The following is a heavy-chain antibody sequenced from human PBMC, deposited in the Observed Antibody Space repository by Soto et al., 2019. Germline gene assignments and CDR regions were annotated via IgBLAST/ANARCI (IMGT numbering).Heavy chain of an antibody. J-gene: IGHJ4*02. CDR3: AREPPETPPDY. CDR1: GYTFSDYG. CDR2: ISSKNGNT. V-gene: IGHV1-18*01. Sequence: QVQLVQSGADVKKPGASVKVSCKASGYTFSDYGLSWVRQAPGQGLEWMGWISSKNGNTNFAQKFRGRVTMTTDPSTSTVYMELRSPRPDDTAVYYCAREPPETPPDYWGQGTLVTVSS.